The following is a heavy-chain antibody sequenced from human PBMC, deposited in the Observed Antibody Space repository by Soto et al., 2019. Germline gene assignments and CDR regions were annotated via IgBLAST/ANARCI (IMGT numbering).Heavy chain of an antibody. Sequence: HPGGSLRLSCAGSGFTFSNSAFHWVRQAPGKGLEWVALISYDGNNKYYADSVKGRFTISRDNSKNTLYLQMNSLRADDTAVHYCAREVASYDRSGFFDYWGQGTLVTVSS. CDR1: GFTFSNSA. CDR2: ISYDGNNK. D-gene: IGHD3-22*01. CDR3: AREVASYDRSGFFDY. J-gene: IGHJ4*02. V-gene: IGHV3-30-3*01.